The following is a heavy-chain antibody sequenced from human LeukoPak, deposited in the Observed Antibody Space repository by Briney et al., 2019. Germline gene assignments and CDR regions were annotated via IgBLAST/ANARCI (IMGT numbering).Heavy chain of an antibody. D-gene: IGHD4-4*01. CDR2: IYSGGST. J-gene: IGHJ4*02. Sequence: PGGSLRLSCAASGFTVSSNYMSWVRQAPGEGLEWVSVIYSGGSTYYADSVKGRFTISRDNSKNTLYLQMNSLRAEDTAVYYCARTDYSNYGAPFDYWGQGTLVTVSS. V-gene: IGHV3-66*01. CDR3: ARTDYSNYGAPFDY. CDR1: GFTVSSNY.